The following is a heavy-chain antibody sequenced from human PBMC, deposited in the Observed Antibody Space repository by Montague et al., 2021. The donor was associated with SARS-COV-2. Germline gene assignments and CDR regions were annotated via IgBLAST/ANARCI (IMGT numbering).Heavy chain of an antibody. V-gene: IGHV3-48*03. CDR2: ISSSGSTI. J-gene: IGHJ6*02. CDR3: ARDKGWNYSLYYYYGMDV. D-gene: IGHD1-7*01. Sequence: SLRLSFAASGFTFSSYEMNWVRQAPGKGLEWVSYISSSGSTIYYADSVKGRFTISRDNAKNSLYLQMNSLRAEDTAVYYCARDKGWNYSLYYYYGMDVWGQGTTVTVSS. CDR1: GFTFSSYE.